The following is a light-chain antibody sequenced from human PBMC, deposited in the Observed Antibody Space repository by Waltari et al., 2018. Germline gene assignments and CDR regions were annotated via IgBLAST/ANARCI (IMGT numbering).Light chain of an antibody. J-gene: IGLJ3*02. CDR3: CSYASSSLGWV. Sequence: QSALTLPPPVSGSPGQSVPISCTGTSLAVGGYSYASWYRHHPGKAPKLMIYDVIKRPSGVPDRFSGSKSGNTAYLTISGLQAEDEADYCCCSYASSSLGWVFGGGTNLTVL. V-gene: IGLV2-11*01. CDR1: SLAVGGYSY. CDR2: DVI.